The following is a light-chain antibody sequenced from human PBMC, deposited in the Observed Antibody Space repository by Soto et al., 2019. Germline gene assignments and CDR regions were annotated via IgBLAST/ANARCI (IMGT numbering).Light chain of an antibody. CDR2: GTS. V-gene: IGKV3D-15*01. J-gene: IGKJ3*01. CDR1: HSVSSN. Sequence: EIGMTHSPATLSVSPWAISAPSRRASHSVSSNLAWYHQKPGKAPRLLIYGTSGRATGIPDRFSGNGSPTDFTLTISSLDPEDFGVYYCQQYGDSVFTFGPGTKVDIK. CDR3: QQYGDSVFT.